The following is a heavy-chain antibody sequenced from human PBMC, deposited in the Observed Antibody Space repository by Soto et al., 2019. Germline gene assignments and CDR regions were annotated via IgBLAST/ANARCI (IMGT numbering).Heavy chain of an antibody. CDR2: IYHTGTT. J-gene: IGHJ4*02. V-gene: IGHV4-38-2*01. CDR1: GCSISSDY. CDR3: ARSGGWSTYYFDY. D-gene: IGHD6-19*01. Sequence: SETLCLTWALSGCSISSDYLSLIREPPGKGLEWIGIIYHTGTTYYNPSLKSRGAISVDTSNNQFSLKLNSVTAADTAVYYCARSGGWSTYYFDYWGQGTLVTVSS.